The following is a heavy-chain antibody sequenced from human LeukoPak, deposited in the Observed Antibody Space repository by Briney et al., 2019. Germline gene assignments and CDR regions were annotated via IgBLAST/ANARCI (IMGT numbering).Heavy chain of an antibody. CDR3: AKVPGRYLDFLWYFDL. CDR2: IFHTGST. J-gene: IGHJ2*01. V-gene: IGHV4-59*01. D-gene: IGHD3-9*01. CDR1: GDSSSSFH. Sequence: SETLSLTCIVSGDSSSSFHWHWIRQPPGKGLEWIGYIFHTGSTNYNPSLERRVTMSVDTSKNQFSLHLTSVTAADTAVYYCAKVPGRYLDFLWYFDLWGRGTLVTVSS.